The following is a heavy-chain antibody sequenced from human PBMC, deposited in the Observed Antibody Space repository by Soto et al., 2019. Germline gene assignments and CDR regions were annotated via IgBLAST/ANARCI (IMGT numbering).Heavy chain of an antibody. Sequence: GGSLRLSCAASGFTFSSYSMNWVRQAPGKGLEWVSSISSSSSYIYYADSVKGRFTISRDNAKNSLYLQMNSLRAEDTAVYYCARGRMIVHYYGMDVWGQGTTVTVSS. CDR1: GFTFSSYS. J-gene: IGHJ6*02. V-gene: IGHV3-21*01. CDR3: ARGRMIVHYYGMDV. D-gene: IGHD3-22*01. CDR2: ISSSSSYI.